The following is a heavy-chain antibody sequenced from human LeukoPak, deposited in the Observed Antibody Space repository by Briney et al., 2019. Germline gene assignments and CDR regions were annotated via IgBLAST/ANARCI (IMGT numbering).Heavy chain of an antibody. J-gene: IGHJ4*02. CDR3: AKDPDYDILTGYSSFDY. D-gene: IGHD3-9*01. Sequence: GGSLRLSCAASGFTFSNYWMSWVRQAPGKGLEWVANIKQDGSERYYVDSVKGRFTISRDNAKNSLYLQMSSLRAGDTAVYYCAKDPDYDILTGYSSFDYWGQGTLVTVSS. V-gene: IGHV3-7*03. CDR2: IKQDGSER. CDR1: GFTFSNYW.